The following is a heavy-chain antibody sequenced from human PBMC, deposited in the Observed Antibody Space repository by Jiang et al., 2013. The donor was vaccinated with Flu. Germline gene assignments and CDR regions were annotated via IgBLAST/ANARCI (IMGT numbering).Heavy chain of an antibody. Sequence: TYYRSKWYNDYAVSVKSRITINPDTSKNQFSLQLNSVTPEDTAVYYCARSPAIVVVTATSRGYFDLWGRGTLVTVSS. CDR3: ARSPAIVVVTATSRGYFDL. V-gene: IGHV6-1*01. CDR2: TYYRSKWYN. D-gene: IGHD2-21*02. J-gene: IGHJ2*01.